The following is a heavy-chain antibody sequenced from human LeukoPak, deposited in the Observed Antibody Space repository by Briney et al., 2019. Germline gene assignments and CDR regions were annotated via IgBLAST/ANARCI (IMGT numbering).Heavy chain of an antibody. CDR2: IYYSGRT. J-gene: IGHJ6*02. V-gene: IGHV4-59*01. D-gene: IGHD5-12*01. CDR3: ARSGLDSRYYFGMDV. Sequence: SETLSLTCTVSGGSISSYYWRWIRQPPGGGLEWIGYIYYSGRTNYNPSLKRRVTISLDTSKSQFSLKLRSVTAADTAVYYCARSGLDSRYYFGMDVWGQGTTVTVSS. CDR1: GGSISSYY.